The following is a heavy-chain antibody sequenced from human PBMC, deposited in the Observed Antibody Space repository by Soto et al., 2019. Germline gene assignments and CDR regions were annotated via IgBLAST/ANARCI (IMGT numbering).Heavy chain of an antibody. Sequence: XSVKVSCKASCYLFTAYSMHWVRLAPGQGLEWMGVVNPSGGNTKYAQNFQGRVTMTRDTSTTTIYMELSSLRSDDTAIYYCAREENCSGGTCYSEYFHRWGQGTLVTVSS. J-gene: IGHJ1*01. V-gene: IGHV1-46*01. CDR2: VNPSGGNT. CDR1: CYLFTAYS. CDR3: AREENCSGGTCYSEYFHR. D-gene: IGHD2-15*01.